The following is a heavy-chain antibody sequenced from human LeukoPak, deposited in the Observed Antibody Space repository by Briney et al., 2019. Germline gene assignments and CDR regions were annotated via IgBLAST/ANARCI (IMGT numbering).Heavy chain of an antibody. CDR2: ISSDTGNT. Sequence: ASVKVSCKASGYTFTTFGVSWVRQAPGQGLEWMGGISSDTGNTRYGQNFQGRITITSDTSTSTAYMELRSLRSDDTAVYYCARENTGEVDTFDIWGQGTMVTVSS. V-gene: IGHV1-18*01. CDR1: GYTFTTFG. CDR3: ARENTGEVDTFDI. D-gene: IGHD7-27*01. J-gene: IGHJ3*02.